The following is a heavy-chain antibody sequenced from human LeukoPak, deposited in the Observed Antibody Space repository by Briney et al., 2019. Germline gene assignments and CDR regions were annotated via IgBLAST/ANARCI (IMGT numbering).Heavy chain of an antibody. D-gene: IGHD4-11*01. CDR1: GFTFSSYS. V-gene: IGHV3-48*02. Sequence: PGGSLRLSCAASGFTFSSYSMNWVRQAPGKGLEWVSYISSSSSTIYYADSVKGRFTISRDNAKNSLYLQMNSLRDEDTAVYYCARDLIVSNYGDYYYGMDVWGQGTTVTVSS. CDR2: ISSSSSTI. CDR3: ARDLIVSNYGDYYYGMDV. J-gene: IGHJ6*02.